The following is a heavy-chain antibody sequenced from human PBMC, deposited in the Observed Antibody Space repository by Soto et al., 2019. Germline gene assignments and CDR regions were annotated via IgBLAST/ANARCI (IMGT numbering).Heavy chain of an antibody. Sequence: QVQLVQSGAEVKKPGSSVKVSCKASGGTFSSYSINWVRQAPGQGLEWMGEIIPIFGTANYAQKFQGRVTITADESTSTAYMELSSLRSEDAAVYYCARDGGRHSGGVDYWGQGTLVTVSS. CDR1: GGTFSSYS. CDR2: IIPIFGTA. D-gene: IGHD1-26*01. CDR3: ARDGGRHSGGVDY. J-gene: IGHJ4*02. V-gene: IGHV1-69*01.